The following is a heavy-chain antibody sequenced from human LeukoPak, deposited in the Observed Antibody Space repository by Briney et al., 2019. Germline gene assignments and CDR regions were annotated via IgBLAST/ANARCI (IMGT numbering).Heavy chain of an antibody. J-gene: IGHJ4*02. CDR2: IWHDGSNK. CDR3: ARDRVGGIIVATYYFDY. CDR1: GFSFSSYG. Sequence: WGSLRLSCAASGFSFSSYGMHWVRQAPGKGLEWVAVIWHDGSNKYYADSVKGRFTISRDNSKTTLYLQMNSLRGEDTAVYYCARDRVGGIIVATYYFDYWGQGTLVTVSS. D-gene: IGHD5-12*01. V-gene: IGHV3-33*01.